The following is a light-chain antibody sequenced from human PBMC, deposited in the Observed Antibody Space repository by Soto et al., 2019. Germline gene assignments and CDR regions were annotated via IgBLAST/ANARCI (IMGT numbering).Light chain of an antibody. J-gene: IGKJ1*01. CDR1: QSISYW. Sequence: DIPMTQSPSTLSASVGDRVTITCRASQSISYWLAWYQQKPRKAPKLLIYKASSLESGVPSRFSGSGSGTEFTLTISSLQPDDSATYYCQQYNSYSWTFGQGTKVEVK. CDR3: QQYNSYSWT. CDR2: KAS. V-gene: IGKV1-5*03.